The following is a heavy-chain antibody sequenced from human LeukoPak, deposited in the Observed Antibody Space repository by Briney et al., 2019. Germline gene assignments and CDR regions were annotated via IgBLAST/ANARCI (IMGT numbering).Heavy chain of an antibody. V-gene: IGHV4-39*07. Sequence: SETLSLTCTVSGASISSQNYYWGWVRQPPGKGLEWIGSIHHSDGTYHNPSLKSRVTISVDTSKNQFSLKLISVTAADTAVYYCVETPNYYYDSSGYLRWGQGTLVTVSS. CDR2: IHHSDGT. J-gene: IGHJ1*01. CDR3: VETPNYYYDSSGYLR. CDR1: GASISSQNYY. D-gene: IGHD3-22*01.